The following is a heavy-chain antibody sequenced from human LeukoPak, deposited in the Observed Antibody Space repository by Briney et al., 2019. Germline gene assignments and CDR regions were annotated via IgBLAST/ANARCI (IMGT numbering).Heavy chain of an antibody. D-gene: IGHD3-10*01. CDR2: ISWNSGSI. Sequence: GRSLRLSCAASGFTFDDYAMHWVRHALGKGLEGGSGISWNSGSIDYADSVKGRFTISRDNAKTSLYLQMNSLSAEDTALYYCAKDDGSGSSDYWGQGTLVTVSS. CDR3: AKDDGSGSSDY. V-gene: IGHV3-9*01. CDR1: GFTFDDYA. J-gene: IGHJ4*02.